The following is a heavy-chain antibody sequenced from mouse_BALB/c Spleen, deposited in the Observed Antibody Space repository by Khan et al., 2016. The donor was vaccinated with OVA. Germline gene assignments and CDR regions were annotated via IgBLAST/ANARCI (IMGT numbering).Heavy chain of an antibody. V-gene: IGHV1-4*01. CDR2: INPSNGYS. CDR1: GYTFTSYT. CDR3: VRDEDYQRNDGGFAY. D-gene: IGHD2-14*01. Sequence: QVQLQQSGAELARPGASVKMSCKASGYTFTSYTIHWINLRPGQGLEWIGYINPSNGYSNYNQKFKDKVTLTEDKSSPTAYMPLRRLPSDGSAVDNCVRDEDYQRNDGGFAYWGLGTLVTVSA. J-gene: IGHJ3*01.